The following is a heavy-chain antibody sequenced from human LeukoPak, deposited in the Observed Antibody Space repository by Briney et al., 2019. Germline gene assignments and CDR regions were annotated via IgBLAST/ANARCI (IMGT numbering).Heavy chain of an antibody. CDR2: MNPNSGNT. CDR1: GYTFTSYD. D-gene: IGHD1-26*01. J-gene: IGHJ5*02. V-gene: IGHV1-8*01. Sequence: ASVKVSCKASGYTFTSYDINWVRQAPGQGLEWMGWMNPNSGNTGYAQKFQGRVTMTRNTSISTAYMELSSLRSEDTAVYYCARGRVKPKPGSYSRPRWFDPWGQGTLVTVSS. CDR3: ARGRVKPKPGSYSRPRWFDP.